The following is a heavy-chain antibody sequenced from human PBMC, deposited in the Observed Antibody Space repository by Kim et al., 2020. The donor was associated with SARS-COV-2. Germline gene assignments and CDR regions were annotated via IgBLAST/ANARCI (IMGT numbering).Heavy chain of an antibody. D-gene: IGHD3-10*01. J-gene: IGHJ4*02. CDR3: VRVDYVSGSYYDY. V-gene: IGHV3-74*01. Sequence: TYADSGKGGFSISRDNAKNTVYLQMNSLRAEDTAVYYCVRVDYVSGSYYDYWGQGTLVTVSS.